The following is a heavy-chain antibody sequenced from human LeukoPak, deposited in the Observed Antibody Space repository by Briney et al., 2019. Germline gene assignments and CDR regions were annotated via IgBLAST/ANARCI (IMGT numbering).Heavy chain of an antibody. V-gene: IGHV3-7*01. Sequence: PGESLRLSCAASGFTFSSYWMSWVRQAPGKGLEWVANIKQDGSEKYYVDSVKGRFTISRDNAKNSLYLQMNSLRAEDTAAYYCANMITFGGVIDKRFDYWGQGTLVTVSS. D-gene: IGHD3-16*02. CDR1: GFTFSSYW. CDR3: ANMITFGGVIDKRFDY. J-gene: IGHJ4*02. CDR2: IKQDGSEK.